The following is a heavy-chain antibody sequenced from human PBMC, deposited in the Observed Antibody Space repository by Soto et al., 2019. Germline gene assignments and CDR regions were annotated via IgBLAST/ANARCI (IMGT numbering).Heavy chain of an antibody. D-gene: IGHD5-12*01. CDR3: VRVVAIPGYPDN. J-gene: IGHJ4*02. Sequence: QLVQSGAEVRQPASSVKVSCKTSGGTFSSYAISWVRQAPGQGLEWMGGIVPIVDTSTYAQKFQGRVTITADESTSTAYMELSSLRSDDTAIYYCVRVVAIPGYPDNWGQGTLVTVSS. V-gene: IGHV1-69*01. CDR2: IVPIVDTS. CDR1: GGTFSSYA.